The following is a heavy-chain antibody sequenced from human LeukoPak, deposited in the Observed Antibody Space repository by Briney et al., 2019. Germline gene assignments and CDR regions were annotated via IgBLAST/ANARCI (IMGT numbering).Heavy chain of an antibody. Sequence: PGGSLRLSCAASGFTFSSYSMNWVRQAPGKGLEWVSSISSSSSYIYYADSVKGRFTISRDNAKNSLYLQMNSLRAEDTAVYYCARARWLFRYDAFDIWGQGTMVTVSS. D-gene: IGHD3-22*01. J-gene: IGHJ3*02. CDR2: ISSSSSYI. CDR3: ARARWLFRYDAFDI. CDR1: GFTFSSYS. V-gene: IGHV3-21*01.